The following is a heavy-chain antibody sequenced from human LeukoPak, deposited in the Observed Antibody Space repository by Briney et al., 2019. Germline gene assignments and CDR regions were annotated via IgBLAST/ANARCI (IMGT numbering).Heavy chain of an antibody. D-gene: IGHD4-11*01. Sequence: LGGSLRLSCAASGFTFSGYSMNWVRQAPGEGLEWVSYISSSSSTIYSADSVKGRFTISRDNAKNSLYLQMNSLRAEDTAVYYCARDGYKVTTHYYYYGMDVWGQGTTVTVSS. CDR2: ISSSSSTI. J-gene: IGHJ6*02. CDR3: ARDGYKVTTHYYYYGMDV. CDR1: GFTFSGYS. V-gene: IGHV3-48*01.